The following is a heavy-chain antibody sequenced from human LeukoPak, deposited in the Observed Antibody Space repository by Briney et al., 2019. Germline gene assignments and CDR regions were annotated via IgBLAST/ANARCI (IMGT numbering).Heavy chain of an antibody. CDR2: IIPIFGTA. V-gene: IGHV1-69*01. Sequence: SVKVSCKASGGTFSSYAISWVRQAPGQGLEWMGGIIPIFGTANYAQKFQGRVTITADESTSTAYMELSSLRSEDTAVYYCARDSKNYYDSSGNNAFDIWGQGTMVTVSS. CDR3: ARDSKNYYDSSGNNAFDI. D-gene: IGHD3-22*01. CDR1: GGTFSSYA. J-gene: IGHJ3*02.